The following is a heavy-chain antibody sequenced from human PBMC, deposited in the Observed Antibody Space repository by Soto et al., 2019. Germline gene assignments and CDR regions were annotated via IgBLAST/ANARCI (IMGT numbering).Heavy chain of an antibody. Sequence: GGSLRLSCAASRFTFSTYEMHWFRQAPGKGLEWVSYISTSGSTVYYADSVKGRFTVSRDNTRNSLYLQMDSLRDEDTALYYCVRYCGTTLCNGVATRTFDYWGQGTLVTVSS. J-gene: IGHJ4*02. CDR2: ISTSGSTV. V-gene: IGHV3-48*03. CDR1: RFTFSTYE. D-gene: IGHD5-12*01. CDR3: VRYCGTTLCNGVATRTFDY.